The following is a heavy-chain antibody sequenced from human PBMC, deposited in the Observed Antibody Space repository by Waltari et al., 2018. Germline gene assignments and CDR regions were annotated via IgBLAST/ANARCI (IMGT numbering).Heavy chain of an antibody. CDR1: GYSISSGYY. CDR2: IYHSGCT. CDR3: ARQDGGSYYAAFDI. V-gene: IGHV4-38-2*01. J-gene: IGHJ6*04. Sequence: QVQLQESGPGLVKPSETLSLTCAVSGYSISSGYYWGWIRQPPGKGLEWIGSIYHSGCTYYNPSLKSRVTISVDTSKNQFSLKLSSVTAADTAVYYCARQDGGSYYAAFDIWGKGTTVTVSS. D-gene: IGHD1-26*01.